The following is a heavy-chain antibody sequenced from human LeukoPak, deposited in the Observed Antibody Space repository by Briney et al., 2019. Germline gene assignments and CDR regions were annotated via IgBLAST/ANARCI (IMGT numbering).Heavy chain of an antibody. Sequence: GGSLRLSCAASGFTFSSYAMSWVRQAPGKGLEWVANIKQDGSEKYYVDSVKGRFTISRDNAKNSLYLQMNSLRAEDTAVYYCARDRGGDYDYDPWGQGTLVTVSS. CDR3: ARDRGGDYDYDP. D-gene: IGHD3-3*01. J-gene: IGHJ5*02. CDR1: GFTFSSYA. CDR2: IKQDGSEK. V-gene: IGHV3-7*01.